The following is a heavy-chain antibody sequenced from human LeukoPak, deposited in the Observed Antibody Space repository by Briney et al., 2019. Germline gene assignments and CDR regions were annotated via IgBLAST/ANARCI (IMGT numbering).Heavy chain of an antibody. J-gene: IGHJ6*03. V-gene: IGHV1-69*05. Sequence: SVKVSCKASGGTFSSYAISWVRQAPGQGLEWMGGIIPIFGTANYAQKFQGRVTITTDESTSTAYMELSSLRSEDTAVYYCARAAPYCSGTSCPRYYYYYMDVWGKGTTVTVSS. D-gene: IGHD2-2*01. CDR1: GGTFSSYA. CDR3: ARAAPYCSGTSCPRYYYYYMDV. CDR2: IIPIFGTA.